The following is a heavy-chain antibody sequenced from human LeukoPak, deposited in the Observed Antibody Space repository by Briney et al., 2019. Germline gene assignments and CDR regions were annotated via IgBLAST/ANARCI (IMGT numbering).Heavy chain of an antibody. CDR1: GYTFTSYY. J-gene: IGHJ4*02. CDR2: INPGGGGT. V-gene: IGHV1-46*01. Sequence: GASVKVSCKASGYTFTSYYMHWVRQAPGQGLEWMGMINPGGGGTSYPQNFQGRVTMTGDTSTSTVYMELSGLRSEDTAVYYCARDLVATGIHFPTFEIEYWGQGTLVTVSS. CDR3: ARDLVATGIHFPTFEIEY. D-gene: IGHD5-12*01.